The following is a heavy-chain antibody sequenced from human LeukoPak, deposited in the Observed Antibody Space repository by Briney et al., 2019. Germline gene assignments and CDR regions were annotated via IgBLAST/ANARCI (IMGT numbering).Heavy chain of an antibody. J-gene: IGHJ4*02. V-gene: IGHV1-18*01. Sequence: ASVKVSCKSSGYTFTTYGITWVRQAPGQGLEWMGWISIYNGNTNYAQKLQGRVTMTTDTSTSTAYMELRSVRSDDTAMYYCARDRMDTGTYFDYWGQGTLVTVSS. CDR1: GYTFTTYG. D-gene: IGHD5-18*01. CDR3: ARDRMDTGTYFDY. CDR2: ISIYNGNT.